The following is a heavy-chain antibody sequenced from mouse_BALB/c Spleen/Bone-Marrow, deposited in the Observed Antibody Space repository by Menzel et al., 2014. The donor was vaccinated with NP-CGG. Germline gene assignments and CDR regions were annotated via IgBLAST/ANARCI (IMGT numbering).Heavy chain of an antibody. CDR1: GYTFTSYW. D-gene: IGHD2-1*01. J-gene: IGHJ2*01. V-gene: IGHV1-7*01. Sequence: QVQLQQSGAELAKPGASVKMSCKASGYTFTSYWMHWVEQRPGQGLEWIGYINPSTGYTEYNQKFKDKATLTADKSSSTAYMQLSSLTSEDSAVYYCARYGNYGDYFDYWGQGTTLTVSS. CDR2: INPSTGYT. CDR3: ARYGNYGDYFDY.